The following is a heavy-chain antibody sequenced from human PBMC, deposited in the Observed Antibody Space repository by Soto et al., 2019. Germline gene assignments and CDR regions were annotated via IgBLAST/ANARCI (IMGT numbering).Heavy chain of an antibody. V-gene: IGHV3-7*01. Sequence: PGGSLRLSCAASVFTFSSYWMSWVRQAPGKGLEWVANIKQDGSEKYYVDSVKGRFTISRDNAKNSLYLQMNSLRAEDTAVYYCARAACSTSCRRHIEFDYWGQGTLVTVSS. CDR3: ARAACSTSCRRHIEFDY. J-gene: IGHJ4*02. CDR1: VFTFSSYW. CDR2: IKQDGSEK. D-gene: IGHD2-2*01.